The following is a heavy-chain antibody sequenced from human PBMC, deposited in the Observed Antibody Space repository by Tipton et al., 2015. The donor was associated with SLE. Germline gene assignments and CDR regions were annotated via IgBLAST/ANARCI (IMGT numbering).Heavy chain of an antibody. CDR2: ISSDGSTK. J-gene: IGHJ4*02. CDR3: ARAGLGVPGYFDY. D-gene: IGHD2-2*01. CDR1: GFTFSSYA. V-gene: IGHV3-30*14. Sequence: SLRLSCAASGFTFSSYAMHWVRQAPGKGLEWVAVISSDGSTKYYADSVKGRFTISRDNSKNTLYLQMTSLRAEDTAVYYCARAGLGVPGYFDYWGQGTLVTVSS.